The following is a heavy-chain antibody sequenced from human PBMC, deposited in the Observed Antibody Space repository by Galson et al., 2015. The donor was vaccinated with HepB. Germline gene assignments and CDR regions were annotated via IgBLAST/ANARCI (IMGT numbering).Heavy chain of an antibody. CDR1: GFTFSSYA. D-gene: IGHD4-17*01. Sequence: SLRLSCAASGFTFSSYAMSWVRQAPGKGLEWVSAISGSGGSTYYADSVKGRFTISRDNSKNTLYLQMNSLRAEDTAVYYCAKVRRRRAYDYGDYFPVDYWGQGTLVTVSS. J-gene: IGHJ4*02. CDR3: AKVRRRRAYDYGDYFPVDY. V-gene: IGHV3-23*01. CDR2: ISGSGGST.